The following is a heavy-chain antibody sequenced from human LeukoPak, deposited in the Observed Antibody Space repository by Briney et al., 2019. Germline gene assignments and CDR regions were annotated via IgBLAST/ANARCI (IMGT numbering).Heavy chain of an antibody. CDR3: AGCYCSSTSCPDPGWFDP. Sequence: PSETLSLTCTVSGDSISSYYWSWIRQPPGKGLEWIGYIYNSGSTNYNPSLKSRVTISVDTSKNQFSLKLSSVTAADTAVYYCAGCYCSSTSCPDPGWFDPWGQGTLVTVSS. CDR1: GDSISSYY. CDR2: IYNSGST. J-gene: IGHJ5*02. D-gene: IGHD2-2*01. V-gene: IGHV4-59*01.